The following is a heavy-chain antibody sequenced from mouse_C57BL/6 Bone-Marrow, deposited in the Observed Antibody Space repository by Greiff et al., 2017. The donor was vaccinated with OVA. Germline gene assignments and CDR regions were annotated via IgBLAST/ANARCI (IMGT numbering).Heavy chain of an antibody. D-gene: IGHD2-14*01. Sequence: DVQLVESGGDLVKPGGSLKLSCAASGFTFSSYGMSWVRQTPDKRLEWVATISSGGSYTYYPDSVKGRFTISRDNAKNTLYLQMSSLKSEDTAMYYCARQGGNYAMDYWGQGTSVTVSS. CDR1: GFTFSSYG. CDR3: ARQGGNYAMDY. CDR2: ISSGGSYT. V-gene: IGHV5-6*01. J-gene: IGHJ4*01.